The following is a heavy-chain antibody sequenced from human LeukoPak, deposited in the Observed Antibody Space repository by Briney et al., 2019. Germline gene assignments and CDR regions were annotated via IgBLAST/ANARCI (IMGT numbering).Heavy chain of an antibody. CDR3: ASTIVTTVYPPGWYFDL. CDR1: GFTFNTYA. V-gene: IGHV3-30*03. Sequence: GGSLRLSCEASGFTFNTYAMHWVRQPPGKGLEWVALISYDGSDKIYTDSVKGRFTISRDNTKSSLFLQMDSLRAEDTAVYYCASTIVTTVYPPGWYFDLWGRGTQVAVSS. J-gene: IGHJ2*01. D-gene: IGHD4-17*01. CDR2: ISYDGSDK.